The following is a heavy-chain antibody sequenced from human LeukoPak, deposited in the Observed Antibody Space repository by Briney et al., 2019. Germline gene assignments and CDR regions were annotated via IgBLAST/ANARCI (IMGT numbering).Heavy chain of an antibody. D-gene: IGHD6-6*01. CDR1: GFTFSRYD. Sequence: GGSLRLSCAASGFTFSRYDMNWVRQAPGKGLQWVSSISSTSSYIYYADSLKGRFTVSRDNAKNSLYLQMSSLRADDTAVYYCASPLTLYSSSSGYYYGMDVWGQGTTVTVSS. J-gene: IGHJ6*02. V-gene: IGHV3-21*01. CDR3: ASPLTLYSSSSGYYYGMDV. CDR2: ISSTSSYI.